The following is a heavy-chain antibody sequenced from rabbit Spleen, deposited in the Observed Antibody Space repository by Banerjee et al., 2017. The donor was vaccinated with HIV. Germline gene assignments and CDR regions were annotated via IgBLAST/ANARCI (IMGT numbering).Heavy chain of an antibody. CDR2: IDPDSGST. V-gene: IGHV1S40*01. CDR3: GRYGGNTYYGTFNL. Sequence: QSLEESGGGLVKPEGSLTLTCKASGFSFSSSHDMCWVRQAPGKGLEWIGCIDPDSGSTWYASWAKGRFTISKTSSTTVTLQMTSLTVADTATYFCGRYGGNTYYGTFNLWGPGTLVTVS. D-gene: IGHD8-1*01. J-gene: IGHJ4*01. CDR1: GFSFSSSHD.